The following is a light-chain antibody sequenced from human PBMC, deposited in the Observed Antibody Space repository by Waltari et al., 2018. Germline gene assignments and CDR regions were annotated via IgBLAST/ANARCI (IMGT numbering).Light chain of an antibody. CDR1: QNLRRSR. CDR3: QQYGSSILYT. Sequence: VLTQSPGTLSLSPGERATLPCRAMQNLRRSRLAWYQVKPGQDPMLLIYAASIRATAIPERFSGSGSGTDFSLTISRVEPEDFAVYYCQQYGSSILYTFGQGTKLEIQ. V-gene: IGKV3-20*01. J-gene: IGKJ2*01. CDR2: AAS.